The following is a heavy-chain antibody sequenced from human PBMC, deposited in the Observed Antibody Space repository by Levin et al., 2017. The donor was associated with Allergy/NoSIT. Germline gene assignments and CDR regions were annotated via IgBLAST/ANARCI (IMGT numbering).Heavy chain of an antibody. J-gene: IGHJ6*02. CDR2: ISWNSGSI. V-gene: IGHV3-9*01. CDR3: AKDLRDSRSTSCYEGYYAMDF. D-gene: IGHD2-2*01. CDR1: GFTFDDYA. Sequence: GGSLRLSCAASGFTFDDYAMHWVRQPPGKGLEWVSGISWNSGSIGYVDSVKGRFTISRDNAKNSLYLQMNSLRAEDTALYYCAKDLRDSRSTSCYEGYYAMDFWGQGTTVTVSS.